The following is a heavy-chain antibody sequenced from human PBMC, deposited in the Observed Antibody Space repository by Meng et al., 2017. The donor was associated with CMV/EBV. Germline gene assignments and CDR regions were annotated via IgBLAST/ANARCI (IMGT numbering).Heavy chain of an antibody. D-gene: IGHD4-11*01. CDR1: GFTFSSYS. V-gene: IGHV3-74*01. J-gene: IGHJ3*02. CDR2: INSDGSST. CDR3: ARDMDSNYYDAFDI. Sequence: GESLKISCAASGFTFSSYSMNWVRQAPGKGLVWVSRINSDGSSTSYADSVKGRFTISRDNAKNTLYLQMNGLRAEDTAVYYCARDMDSNYYDAFDIWGQGTMVTVSS.